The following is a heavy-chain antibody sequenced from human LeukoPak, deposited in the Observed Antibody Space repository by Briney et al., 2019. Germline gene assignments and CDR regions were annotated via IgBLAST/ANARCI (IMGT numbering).Heavy chain of an antibody. CDR3: ARGGYIVVVVAATHFDY. Sequence: PSETLSLTCTVSGGSISSSSYYWGWIRQPPGKGLEWIGSIYYSGSTYYNPSLKSRVTISVDTSKNQFSLKLSSVTAADTAVYYCARGGYIVVVVAATHFDYWGQGTLVTVSS. CDR1: GGSISSSSYY. V-gene: IGHV4-39*07. D-gene: IGHD2-15*01. J-gene: IGHJ4*02. CDR2: IYYSGST.